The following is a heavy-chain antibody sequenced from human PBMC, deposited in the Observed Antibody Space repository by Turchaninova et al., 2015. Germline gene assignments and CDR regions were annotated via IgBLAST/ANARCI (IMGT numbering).Heavy chain of an antibody. J-gene: IGHJ4*02. CDR3: ARTGGSYFDY. V-gene: IGHV1-18*04. Sequence: QVQLVQSGAEVKKPGASVKVSCKASGYTFTSYGISWVRQAPGQGLAWMGWISACNGNTKYAENLPGNITMTTTPHTREKSTSTGYMGLRSLGSDETAVYYCARTGGSYFDYGGQGTLVTVSS. CDR2: ISACNGNT. CDR1: GYTFTSYG.